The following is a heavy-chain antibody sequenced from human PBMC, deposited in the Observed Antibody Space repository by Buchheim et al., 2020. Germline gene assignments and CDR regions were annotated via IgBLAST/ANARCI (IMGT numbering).Heavy chain of an antibody. CDR2: MNPNSGNT. V-gene: IGHV1-8*01. D-gene: IGHD3-10*01. Sequence: QVQLVQSGAEVKKPGASVKVSCKASGYTFTSYDINWVRQATGQGLEWMGWMNPNSGNTGYAQKFQGSVTMTRDTSINTAHMELSSLRSEDTAVYYCARAGGVWFGEVGKTSLESWGQGTL. CDR1: GYTFTSYD. CDR3: ARAGGVWFGEVGKTSLES. J-gene: IGHJ4*02.